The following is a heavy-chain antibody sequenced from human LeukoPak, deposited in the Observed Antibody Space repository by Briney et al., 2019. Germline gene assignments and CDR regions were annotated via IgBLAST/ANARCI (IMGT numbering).Heavy chain of an antibody. J-gene: IGHJ4*02. V-gene: IGHV4-59*01. Sequence: SETLSLTCTVSGGSISSYYWSWIRQPPGKGLEWIGYIYYSGSTNYNPSLKSRVTISVDTSKNQFSLKLSSVTAADTAVYYCARYVDTAMVTGIDYWGQGTLVTVSS. D-gene: IGHD5-18*01. CDR3: ARYVDTAMVTGIDY. CDR1: GGSISSYY. CDR2: IYYSGST.